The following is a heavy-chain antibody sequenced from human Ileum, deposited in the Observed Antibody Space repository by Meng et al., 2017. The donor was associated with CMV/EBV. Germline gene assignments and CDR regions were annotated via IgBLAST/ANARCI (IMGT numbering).Heavy chain of an antibody. CDR2: ISSSSSYI. V-gene: IGHV3-21*01. CDR1: GFIFSSYT. CDR3: ARDHHLMYYNDTSGYYP. D-gene: IGHD3-22*01. J-gene: IGHJ5*02. Sequence: GGSLRLSCAASGFIFSSYTMNWVRQAPGKGLEWVSSISSSSSYISYADSVKGRFTISRDNAKDTLHLQMDSLRVEDSAVYYCARDHHLMYYNDTSGYYPWGRGTLVTVSS.